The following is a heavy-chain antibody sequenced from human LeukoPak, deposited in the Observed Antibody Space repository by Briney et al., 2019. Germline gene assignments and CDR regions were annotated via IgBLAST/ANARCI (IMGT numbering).Heavy chain of an antibody. D-gene: IGHD3-22*01. V-gene: IGHV3-30*02. CDR1: GFTFNTYG. J-gene: IGHJ4*02. CDR3: ARGPHDSSGYYYPPRYFDY. CDR2: IRYDGSDK. Sequence: GGSLRLSCAASGFTFNTYGMHWVRQAPGKGLEWVTFIRYDGSDKYYAESVKGRFTISRDNSKNTLYLQMNSLRAEDTAVYYCARGPHDSSGYYYPPRYFDYWGQGTLVTVSS.